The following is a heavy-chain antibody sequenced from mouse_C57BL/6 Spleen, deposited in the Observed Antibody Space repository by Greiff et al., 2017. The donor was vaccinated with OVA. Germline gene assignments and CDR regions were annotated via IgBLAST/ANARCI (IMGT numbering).Heavy chain of an antibody. D-gene: IGHD3-2*02. J-gene: IGHJ3*01. CDR2: IHPNSGST. CDR3: ARLDSSGYGFAY. CDR1: GYTFTSYW. Sequence: QVQLKQPGAELVKPGASVKLSCKASGYTFTSYWMHWVKQRPGQGLEWIGMIHPNSGSTNYNEKFKSKATLTVDKSSSTAYMQLSSLTSEDSAVYYCARLDSSGYGFAYWGQGTLVTVSA. V-gene: IGHV1-64*01.